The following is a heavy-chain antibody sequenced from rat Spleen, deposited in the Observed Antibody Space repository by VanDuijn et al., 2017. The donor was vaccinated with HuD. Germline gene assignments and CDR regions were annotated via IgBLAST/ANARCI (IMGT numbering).Heavy chain of an antibody. Sequence: EVQLVESGGGLVQPGRSLKLSCAASGFIFSNYNMTWVRQAPAKGLEWVASISPSGGTTHYRDSVKGRFTLSRDNAKSTLYLQVDSLKSEDTATYYCVRHGRGKISYYYVLDAWGQGASVTVSS. CDR2: ISPSGGTT. CDR1: GFIFSNYN. V-gene: IGHV5-25*01. D-gene: IGHD4-5*01. J-gene: IGHJ4*01. CDR3: VRHGRGKISYYYVLDA.